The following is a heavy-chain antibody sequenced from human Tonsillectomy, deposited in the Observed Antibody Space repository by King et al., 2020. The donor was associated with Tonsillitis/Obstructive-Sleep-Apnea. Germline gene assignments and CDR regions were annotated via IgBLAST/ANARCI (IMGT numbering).Heavy chain of an antibody. J-gene: IGHJ4*02. CDR3: ARGGVRTPWVLFDY. D-gene: IGHD3-10*01. CDR1: GFTLRSYW. CDR2: INFDGSEK. V-gene: IGHV3-7*04. Sequence: VQLVESGGGLVQPGGSLRLSCVASGFTLRSYWMNWVRQAPGKGLEWVANINFDGSEKYYVDSVKGRFTISRDNAKNSVYLQLYSLGVEDTAFYYCARGGVRTPWVLFDYWGQGALVTVSS.